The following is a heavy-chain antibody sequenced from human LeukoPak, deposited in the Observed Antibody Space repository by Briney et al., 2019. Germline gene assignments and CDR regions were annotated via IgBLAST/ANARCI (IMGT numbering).Heavy chain of an antibody. J-gene: IGHJ4*02. V-gene: IGHV4-59*01. CDR2: ILYSGGT. CDR1: GGTISRYY. Sequence: SETLSLTCTVSGGTISRYYWGWIRQPPGKGLEWVGHILYSGGTNYNPSLKSRVTISVDASKNQFSLKLTSVTAADTAVYHCARMGSDWYYFDYWGQGILVTVSS. D-gene: IGHD6-19*01. CDR3: ARMGSDWYYFDY.